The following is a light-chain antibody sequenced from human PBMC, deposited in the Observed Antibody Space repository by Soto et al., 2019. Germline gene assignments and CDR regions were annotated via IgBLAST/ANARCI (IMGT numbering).Light chain of an antibody. V-gene: IGKV3-20*01. CDR2: GAS. Sequence: EIVLPQAPGTMSLSPGARAVLSCRASQSVSSSCLAWYKQKPGQAPRLLIYGASSRPTGIPDRFSGSGSGTDFTLTIRILEPDDFAVYYCQPYGSSSTFGQGTRVDIK. CDR1: QSVSSSC. J-gene: IGKJ5*01. CDR3: QPYGSSST.